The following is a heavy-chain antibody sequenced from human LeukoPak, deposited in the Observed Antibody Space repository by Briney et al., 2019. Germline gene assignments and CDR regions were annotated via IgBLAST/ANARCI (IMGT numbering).Heavy chain of an antibody. Sequence: GGSLRLSCAASGFTFSSYAMHWVRQAPGEGLEWVAVISYDGSNKYYADSVKGRFTISRDNSKNTLYLQMNSLRAEDTAVYYCARDYGDYTEGYWGQGTLVTVSS. CDR1: GFTFSSYA. V-gene: IGHV3-30*04. D-gene: IGHD4-17*01. CDR3: ARDYGDYTEGY. CDR2: ISYDGSNK. J-gene: IGHJ4*02.